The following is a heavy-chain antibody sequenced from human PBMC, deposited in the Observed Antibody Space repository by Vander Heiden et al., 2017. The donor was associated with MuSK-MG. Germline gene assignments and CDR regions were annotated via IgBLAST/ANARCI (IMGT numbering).Heavy chain of an antibody. D-gene: IGHD3-16*02. Sequence: TCGGYYWSWIRTHPGKGLEWIGYLYYSGSTYYNPSLKRRVTISVDTSKNQFSLKLSSVTAADTAVYYCARDRYGGLDYWGQGTLVTVSS. CDR1: TCGGYY. V-gene: IGHV4-31*02. J-gene: IGHJ4*02. CDR2: LYYSGST. CDR3: ARDRYGGLDY.